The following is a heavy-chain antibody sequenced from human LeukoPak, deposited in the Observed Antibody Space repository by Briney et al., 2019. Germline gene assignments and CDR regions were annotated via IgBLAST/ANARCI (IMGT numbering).Heavy chain of an antibody. V-gene: IGHV4-59*01. D-gene: IGHD2/OR15-2a*01. Sequence: NPSETLSLTCTVSGGSISSYYWSWIRQPPGKGLEWIGYTYYSGSTNYNPSLKSRVTISVDTSKNQFSLKLSSVTAADTAVHYCARDLHGEYYFDYWGQGTLVTVSS. J-gene: IGHJ4*02. CDR2: TYYSGST. CDR1: GGSISSYY. CDR3: ARDLHGEYYFDY.